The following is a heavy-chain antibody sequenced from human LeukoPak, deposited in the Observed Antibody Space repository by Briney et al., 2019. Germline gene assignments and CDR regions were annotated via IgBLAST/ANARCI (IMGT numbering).Heavy chain of an antibody. CDR2: INHSGST. D-gene: IGHD6-6*01. CDR1: GGPFSGYY. J-gene: IGHJ4*02. V-gene: IGHV4-34*01. Sequence: SETLSLTCSVYGGPFSGYYWSWIPQPPGKGLEWIGEINHSGSTNYNPSLKSRVTISVDKYKNQFYLKLRSVTAADTAVYYCARGYSSSSRLFDYWGQGTVVTVSS. CDR3: ARGYSSSSRLFDY.